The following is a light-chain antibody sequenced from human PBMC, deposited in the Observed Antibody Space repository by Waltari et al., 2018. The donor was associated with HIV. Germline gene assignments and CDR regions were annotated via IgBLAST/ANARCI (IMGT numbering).Light chain of an antibody. Sequence: ELVLTQSPATLSVSPGERATLPCRASQRAISNLAWYQQKPGQAPRLVIYGASTRATFIPARFSCSGSGTEFTLSISSLQAEDCAVYYCQQYNKWPGTVGQGTKVGIK. J-gene: IGKJ1*01. CDR3: QQYNKWPGT. CDR2: GAS. CDR1: QRAISN. V-gene: IGKV3D-15*01.